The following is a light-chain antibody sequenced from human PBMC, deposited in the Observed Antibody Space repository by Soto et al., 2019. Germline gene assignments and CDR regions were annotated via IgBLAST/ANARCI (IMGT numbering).Light chain of an antibody. V-gene: IGKV1-5*03. Sequence: DIQMTQSPSTLSASVGDRVTITCRASQSIDTWLAWYQQKPVEVPKVLIYKVSNLQRGVPSRFSGSGSATEFTRTISGLQPDDFATYYCQHYNKWPLTFGPGTKVDIK. CDR2: KVS. CDR1: QSIDTW. J-gene: IGKJ3*01. CDR3: QHYNKWPLT.